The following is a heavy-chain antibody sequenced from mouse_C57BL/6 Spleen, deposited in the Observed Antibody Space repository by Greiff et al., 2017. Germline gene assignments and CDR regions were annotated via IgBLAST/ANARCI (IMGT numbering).Heavy chain of an antibody. D-gene: IGHD2-5*01. CDR3: ARAAYYSNYGYFDV. Sequence: VKLMESGPELVKPGASVKLSCKASGYTFTSYDINWVKQRPGQGLEWIGWIYPRDGSTKYNEKVKGKATLSVDTSSSTAYVELHSLTSEDSAVYFCARAAYYSNYGYFDVWGTGTTVTVSS. J-gene: IGHJ1*03. V-gene: IGHV1-85*01. CDR2: IYPRDGST. CDR1: GYTFTSYD.